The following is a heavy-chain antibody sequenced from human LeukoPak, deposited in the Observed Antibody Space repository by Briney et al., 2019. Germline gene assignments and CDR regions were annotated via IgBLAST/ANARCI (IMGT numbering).Heavy chain of an antibody. CDR2: IIPIFGTA. CDR3: ARDSWDSSGYYSNWFDP. CDR1: GGTFSSYA. D-gene: IGHD3-22*01. V-gene: IGHV1-69*13. Sequence: SVKVSCKASGGTFSSYAISWVRQAPGQGLEWMGGIIPIFGTANYAQKFQGRVTITADESTSTAYMELSSLRSEDTAVYYCARDSWDSSGYYSNWFDPWGQGTLVTVS. J-gene: IGHJ5*02.